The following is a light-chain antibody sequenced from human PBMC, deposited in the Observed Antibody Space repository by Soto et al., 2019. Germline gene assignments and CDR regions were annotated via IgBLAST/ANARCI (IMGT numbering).Light chain of an antibody. J-gene: IGLJ2*01. V-gene: IGLV2-14*01. CDR1: SSDVGGYNY. Sequence: QSALTQPASVSGSPRQSITISCTGTSSDVGGYNYVSWYQQHPGKAPKLMISEVSNRPSGVSNRFSGSKSGNTASLTISGLQAEDAADYYCSSYISSSTVVFGGGTKVTVL. CDR2: EVS. CDR3: SSYISSSTVV.